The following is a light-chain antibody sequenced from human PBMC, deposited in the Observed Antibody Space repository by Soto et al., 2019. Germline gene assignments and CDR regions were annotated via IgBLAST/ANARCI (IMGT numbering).Light chain of an antibody. CDR3: LQHNSYPRT. CDR2: AAS. Sequence: AIRMTQSPSSLSASTGDRVTITCRASQGISSYLAXXQQKPGKAPKLLIYAASTLQSGVPSRXSGXGSGTDFTLTISCLLAEDFATYYCLQHNSYPRTFGQGTKVDIK. V-gene: IGKV1-8*01. J-gene: IGKJ1*01. CDR1: QGISSY.